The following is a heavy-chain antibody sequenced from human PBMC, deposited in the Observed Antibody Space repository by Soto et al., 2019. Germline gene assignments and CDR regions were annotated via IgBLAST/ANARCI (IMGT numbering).Heavy chain of an antibody. V-gene: IGHV3-11*01. CDR3: ARVHRTDIRIFGGVRSHAYDNMDV. J-gene: IGHJ6*03. CDR1: GFTFSDYY. Sequence: QVQLVESGGGLVKPGGSLRLSCAASGFTFSDYYMSWIRQAPGKGLEWVSYISSSGSTIYYADSVKGRFTISRANAKKAMYLQMISLRADDTAVYYCARVHRTDIRIFGGVRSHAYDNMDVGGKETTVTFS. CDR2: ISSSGSTI. D-gene: IGHD3-3*01.